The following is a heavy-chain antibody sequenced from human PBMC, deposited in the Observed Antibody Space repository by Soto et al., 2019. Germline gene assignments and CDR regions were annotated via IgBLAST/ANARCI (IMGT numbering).Heavy chain of an antibody. CDR3: AKDHLLGYCSGGSCYSKYFQH. J-gene: IGHJ1*01. V-gene: IGHV3-23*01. CDR1: GFTFSSYA. D-gene: IGHD2-15*01. Sequence: PGGSLRLSCAASGFTFSSYAMSWVRQAPGKGLEWVSAISGSGGSTYYADPVKGRFTISRDNSKNTLYLQMNSLRAEDTAVYYCAKDHLLGYCSGGSCYSKYFQHWGQGTLVTVSS. CDR2: ISGSGGST.